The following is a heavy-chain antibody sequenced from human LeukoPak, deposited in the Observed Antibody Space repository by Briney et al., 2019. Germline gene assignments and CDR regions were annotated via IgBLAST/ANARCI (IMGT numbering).Heavy chain of an antibody. CDR3: ARVVRIVGATT. Sequence: SETLSLTCAVSGYSISSGYYWGWIRQPPGKGLEWIGSIDYSGSTYYNPSLKSRVTISVDTSKNQFSLKLSSVTAADTAVYYCARVVRIVGATTWGQGTLVTVSS. CDR1: GYSISSGYY. V-gene: IGHV4-38-2*01. D-gene: IGHD1-26*01. J-gene: IGHJ5*02. CDR2: IDYSGST.